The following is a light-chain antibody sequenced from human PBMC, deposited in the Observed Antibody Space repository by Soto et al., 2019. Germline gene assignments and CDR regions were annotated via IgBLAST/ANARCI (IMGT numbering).Light chain of an antibody. CDR2: GAS. CDR3: QQSKIFPWT. J-gene: IGKJ1*01. CDR1: QGISTS. V-gene: IGKV1D-12*01. Sequence: QMTQSPPLFSASVGDRVAITCRASQGISTSLVWYQHKPGKAPELLIFGASDLQTGVPSRFSGSGSGTDFTLSITSLQPDDSATYYCQQSKIFPWTFGQGGNVDIK.